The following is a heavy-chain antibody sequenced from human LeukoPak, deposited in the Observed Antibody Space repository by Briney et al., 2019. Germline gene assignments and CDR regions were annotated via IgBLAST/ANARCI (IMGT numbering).Heavy chain of an antibody. CDR1: GGTVSSYA. CDR2: IIPIFGTA. CDR3: GSGPSVPAAIPYYFDY. Sequence: GASVKVSCKASGGTVSSYAISWVRQAPGQGLEWMGGIIPIFGTANYAQKFQGRVTITTDESTSTAYMELSSLRSEDTAVYYCGSGPSVPAAIPYYFDYWGQGTLVTVSS. V-gene: IGHV1-69*05. J-gene: IGHJ4*02. D-gene: IGHD2-2*01.